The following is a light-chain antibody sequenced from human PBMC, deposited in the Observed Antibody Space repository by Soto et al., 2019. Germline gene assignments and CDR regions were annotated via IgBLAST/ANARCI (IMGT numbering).Light chain of an antibody. Sequence: DILMTQSPTTLSASVGDRVTITCRASECFSVLLGWYPQKPGKAPKLLIYEASILESGVPSRFSVTGSGTEFTLAISSLQLKDVATYYCQQSKTLLWTFGQWTRDEV. V-gene: IGKV1-5*01. CDR3: QQSKTLLWT. CDR1: ECFSVL. J-gene: IGKJ1*01. CDR2: EAS.